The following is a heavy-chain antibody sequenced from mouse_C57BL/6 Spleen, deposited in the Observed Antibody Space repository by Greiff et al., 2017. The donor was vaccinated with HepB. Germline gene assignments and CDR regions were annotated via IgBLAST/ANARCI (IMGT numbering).Heavy chain of an antibody. D-gene: IGHD2-2*01. V-gene: IGHV1-69*01. J-gene: IGHJ2*01. CDR2: IDPSDSYT. CDR3: ARSMVYYFDY. Sequence: QVQLQQSGPELVKPGASVKISCKASGYTFTSYWMHWVKQRPGQGLEWIGEIDPSDSYTNYNQKFKGKSTLTVDKSSSTAYMQLSSLTSEDSAVYYCARSMVYYFDYWGQGTTLTVSS. CDR1: GYTFTSYW.